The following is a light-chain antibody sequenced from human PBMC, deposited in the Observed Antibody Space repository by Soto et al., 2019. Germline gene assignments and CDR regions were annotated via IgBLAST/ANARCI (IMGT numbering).Light chain of an antibody. J-gene: IGLJ2*01. CDR1: SSDIGDYNY. Sequence: QSALTQPASVSGSPGQSITVSCTGTSSDIGDYNYVSWYQHHPGKAPKLIIYGVSNRPSGISNRFSGSKSGNTASLTISGLQADDEADYYCSSYTRTNTLVFGGGTKLTVL. CDR2: GVS. V-gene: IGLV2-14*03. CDR3: SSYTRTNTLV.